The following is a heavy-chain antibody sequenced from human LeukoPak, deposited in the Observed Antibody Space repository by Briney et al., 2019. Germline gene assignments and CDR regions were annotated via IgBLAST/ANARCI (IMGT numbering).Heavy chain of an antibody. J-gene: IGHJ5*02. D-gene: IGHD1-1*01. Sequence: GASVKVSCKASGYTFTSYGISWVRQAPGQGLEWMGWISAYNGNTNYAQKFQGRVTMTRNTSISTAYMELSSLRSEDTAVYYCARGANWNDLPPRYWFDPWGQGTLVTVSS. CDR3: ARGANWNDLPPRYWFDP. V-gene: IGHV1-18*01. CDR2: ISAYNGNT. CDR1: GYTFTSYG.